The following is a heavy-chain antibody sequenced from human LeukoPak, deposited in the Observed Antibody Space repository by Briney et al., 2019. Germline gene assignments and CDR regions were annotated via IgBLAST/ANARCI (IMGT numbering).Heavy chain of an antibody. Sequence: ASVKVSCKASGYTFTGYYMHWVRQAPGQGLEWMGWINPNSGGTNYAQEFQGRVTMTRDTSISTAYMELSRLRSDDAAVYYCARVSRGDFWSGTPYYFDYWGQGTLVTVSS. D-gene: IGHD3-3*01. J-gene: IGHJ4*02. CDR2: INPNSGGT. CDR1: GYTFTGYY. CDR3: ARVSRGDFWSGTPYYFDY. V-gene: IGHV1-2*02.